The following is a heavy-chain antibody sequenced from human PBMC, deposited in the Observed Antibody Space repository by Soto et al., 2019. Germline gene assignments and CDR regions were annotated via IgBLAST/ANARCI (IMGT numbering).Heavy chain of an antibody. CDR2: TYPSGST. CDR3: AREGGYDSPHGC. Sequence: QVQLQESGPGLVKPSQTLSLICTVSGGFISNGDYHWSWIRQPPGKGLEWIGYTYPSGSTYYNASLRSRVTMSIAASKNQFSLKLNSVTAADTAVYYCAREGGYDSPHGCWGQGTLVTVSS. CDR1: GGFISNGDYH. D-gene: IGHD5-12*01. J-gene: IGHJ4*02. V-gene: IGHV4-30-4*01.